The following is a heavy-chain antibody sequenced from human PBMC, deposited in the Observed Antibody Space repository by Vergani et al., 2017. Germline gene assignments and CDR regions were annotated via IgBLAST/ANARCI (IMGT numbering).Heavy chain of an antibody. D-gene: IGHD2-15*01. CDR1: GYSISSGYY. J-gene: IGHJ6*02. CDR3: ARLEWGYGMDV. CDR2: IYHSGST. V-gene: IGHV4-38-2*01. Sequence: QVQLQESGPGLVKPSETLSLTCAVSGYSISSGYYWGWIRQPPGEGLEWIGSIYHSGSTYYNPSLKSRVTISVDTSKNQFSLKLSSVTAADTAVYYCARLEWGYGMDVWGQGTTVTVSS.